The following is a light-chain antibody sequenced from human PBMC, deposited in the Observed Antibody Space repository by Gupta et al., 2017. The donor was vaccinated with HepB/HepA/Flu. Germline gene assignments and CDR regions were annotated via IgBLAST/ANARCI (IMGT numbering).Light chain of an antibody. J-gene: IGLJ2*01. CDR3: SSYAGSNNVI. V-gene: IGLV2-8*01. CDR2: EVS. CDR1: SSDVGGYNY. Sequence: QSALTQPPSASGSPGHSVTISCTGTSSDVGGYNYVSWYQQHPGKAPKLMIYEVSKRPAGVPDRFSGSKSGNTASLTVSGLQAEEEADYCCSSYAGSNNVIFGGGTKLTVL.